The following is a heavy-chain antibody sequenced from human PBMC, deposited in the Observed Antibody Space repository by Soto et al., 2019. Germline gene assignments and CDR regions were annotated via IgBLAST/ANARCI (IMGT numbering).Heavy chain of an antibody. J-gene: IGHJ4*02. V-gene: IGHV1-69*06. Sequence: QVHLVQSGSAVKKPGSSVRVSCKASGGSFSDYAVSWVRKAPGQGLEWMGGLIPIFGTTNYAQKFQGRVTITADKSTNSAYMTLSSLTSEDTAVYFCARSIGSSSFYFDFWGQGTLITVSS. CDR3: ARSIGSSSFYFDF. D-gene: IGHD6-6*01. CDR1: GGSFSDYA. CDR2: LIPIFGTT.